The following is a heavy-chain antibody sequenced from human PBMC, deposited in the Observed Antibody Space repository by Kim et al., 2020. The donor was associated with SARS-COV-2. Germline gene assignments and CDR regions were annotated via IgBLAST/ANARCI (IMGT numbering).Heavy chain of an antibody. CDR3: TKDRPLTWGGAIAW. D-gene: IGHD3-10*01. Sequence: GGSLRLSCVVSGFTFPNAWMTWVRQAPGKGLEWVGHIKSKGDGGTTDYAAPVKGRFTISRDDLKNTMFLEMNSLEIEDTGVYYCTKDRPLTWGGAIAWWGLGTMVTVSS. CDR1: GFTFPNAW. CDR2: IKSKGDGGTT. J-gene: IGHJ3*01. V-gene: IGHV3-15*01.